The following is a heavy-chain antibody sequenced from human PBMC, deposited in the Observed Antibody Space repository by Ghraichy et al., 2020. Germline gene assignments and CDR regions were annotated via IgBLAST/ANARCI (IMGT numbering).Heavy chain of an antibody. D-gene: IGHD2-2*01. V-gene: IGHV4-59*01. CDR1: GGSISSYY. CDR3: ARGYRRGDCSSTSCYYDYYYYYMDV. Sequence: SQTLSLTCTVSGGSISSYYWSWIRQPPGKGLEWIGYIYYSGSTNYNPSLKSRVTISVDTSKNQFSLKLSSVTAADTAVYYCARGYRRGDCSSTSCYYDYYYYYMDVWGKGTTVTVSS. CDR2: IYYSGST. J-gene: IGHJ6*03.